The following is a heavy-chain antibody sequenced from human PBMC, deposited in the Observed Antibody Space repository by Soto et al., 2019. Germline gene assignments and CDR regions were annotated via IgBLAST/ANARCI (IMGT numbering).Heavy chain of an antibody. CDR2: VNPSGGHT. CDR3: ARGGHVVVGTAALDY. V-gene: IGHV1-46*01. CDR1: GDTFTDYY. Sequence: QVQLVQSGAEVKKPGASVKVSCKASGDTFTDYYIHWVRQAPGPGLEWMGTVNPSGGHTTYAQHFLGRMTMTRDTSTSTLYMELTSLTSEDTAVYYCARGGHVVVGTAALDYWGQGTLVTVSS. J-gene: IGHJ4*02. D-gene: IGHD2-21*02.